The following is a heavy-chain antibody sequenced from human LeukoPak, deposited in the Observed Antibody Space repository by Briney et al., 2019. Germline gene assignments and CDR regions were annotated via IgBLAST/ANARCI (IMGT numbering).Heavy chain of an antibody. J-gene: IGHJ6*03. CDR2: IVPIFGTA. CDR1: GGTFSSYA. CDR3: ARDGRGSSWPSYYYYYYMDV. V-gene: IGHV1-69*05. Sequence: GASVKVSCXASGGTFSSYAISWVRQAPGQGLEWMGGIVPIFGTANYAQKFQGRVTITTDESTSTAYMELSSLRSEDTAVYYCARDGRGSSWPSYYYYYYMDVWGKGTTVTVSS. D-gene: IGHD6-13*01.